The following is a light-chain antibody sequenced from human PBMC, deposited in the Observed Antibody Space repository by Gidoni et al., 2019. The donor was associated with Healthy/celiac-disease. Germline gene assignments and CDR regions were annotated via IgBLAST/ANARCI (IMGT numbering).Light chain of an antibody. Sequence: ALRMTQSPSSFSASTGDRVTISCRASQSISSYLAWYQQKPGKAPKLLIYAASTLQSGFPSRFSGSGSGTDFTLTISCLQYEDFAAYDCQQYYSYPYTFGQGTKLEIK. CDR2: AAS. CDR1: QSISSY. J-gene: IGKJ2*01. V-gene: IGKV1-8*01. CDR3: QQYYSYPYT.